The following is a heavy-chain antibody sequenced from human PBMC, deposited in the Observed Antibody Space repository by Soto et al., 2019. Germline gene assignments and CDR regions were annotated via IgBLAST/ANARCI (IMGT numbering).Heavy chain of an antibody. D-gene: IGHD6-13*01. V-gene: IGHV3-30-3*01. CDR1: GFTFSSYA. J-gene: IGHJ4*02. CDR2: ISYDGSNK. Sequence: QVQLVESGGGVVQPGRSLRLSCAASGFTFSSYAMHWVRQAPGKGLEWVAVISYDGSNKYYADSVKGRFTISRDNSKNTLYLQMNSLRAEDKAVYYCERDGPQLGPYYFDYWGQGTLVTVSS. CDR3: ERDGPQLGPYYFDY.